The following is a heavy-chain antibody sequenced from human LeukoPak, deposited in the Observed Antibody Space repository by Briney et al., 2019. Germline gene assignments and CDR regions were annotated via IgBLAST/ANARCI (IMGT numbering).Heavy chain of an antibody. CDR1: EFSVGSNY. Sequence: GGSLRLSCAASEFSVGSNYMTWVRQAPGKGLEWVSLIYSGGSTYYADSVKGRFTISRDNSKNTLYLQMNSLRAEDMALYYCAKDADYGGNSGPFDYWGQGTLVTVSS. CDR3: AKDADYGGNSGPFDY. D-gene: IGHD4-23*01. V-gene: IGHV3-53*05. CDR2: IYSGGST. J-gene: IGHJ4*02.